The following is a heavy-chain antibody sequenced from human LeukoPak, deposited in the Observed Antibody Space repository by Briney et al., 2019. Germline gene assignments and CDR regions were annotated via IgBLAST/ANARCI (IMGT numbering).Heavy chain of an antibody. J-gene: IGHJ4*02. V-gene: IGHV3-7*04. D-gene: IGHD3-10*01. CDR1: GFTFSRYW. Sequence: GGSLRLSRAASGFTFSRYWMSWVRQAPGKGLEWVANIKEDGSEKYYVDSVKGRFTISRDNAKNSLYLQMNILRAEDTAVYYCARDDNYGSDSWGQGTLVTVSS. CDR2: IKEDGSEK. CDR3: ARDDNYGSDS.